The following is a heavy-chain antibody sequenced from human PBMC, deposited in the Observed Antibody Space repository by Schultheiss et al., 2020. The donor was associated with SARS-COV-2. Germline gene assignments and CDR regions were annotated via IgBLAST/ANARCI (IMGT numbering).Heavy chain of an antibody. J-gene: IGHJ6*02. Sequence: SETLSLTCTVSGGSISSGGYYWSWIRQHPGKGLEWIGEINHSGSTNYNPSLKSRVTISVDTSKNQFSLKLSSVTAADTAVYYCARTPYGMDVWGQGTTVTVSS. CDR1: GGSISSGGYY. CDR3: ARTPYGMDV. V-gene: IGHV4-39*01. CDR2: INHSGST.